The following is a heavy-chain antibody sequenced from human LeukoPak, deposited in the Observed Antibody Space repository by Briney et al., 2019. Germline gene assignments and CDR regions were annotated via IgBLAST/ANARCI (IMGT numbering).Heavy chain of an antibody. CDR1: GFTFSSYS. D-gene: IGHD1-26*01. Sequence: PGGSLRLSCAASGFTFSSYSMNWVRQAPGKGLEWVSHITASGTAMFYADSVKGRFTISRDNAKNSLYLQMNSLRDEDTAVYYCASSGSYRFDYWGQGTVVTVSS. CDR3: ASSGSYRFDY. J-gene: IGHJ4*02. V-gene: IGHV3-48*02. CDR2: ITASGTAM.